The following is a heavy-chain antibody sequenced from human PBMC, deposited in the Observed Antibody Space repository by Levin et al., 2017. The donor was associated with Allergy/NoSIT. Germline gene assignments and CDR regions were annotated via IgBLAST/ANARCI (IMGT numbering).Heavy chain of an antibody. Sequence: GESLKISCAASGFTFSSYAMSWVRQAPGKGLEWVSAISGSGGSTYYADSVKGRFTISRDNSKNTLYLQMNSLRAEDTAVYYCAKDQAYSSSWYSGYYYGMDVWGQRTTVTDSS. CDR2: ISGSGGST. CDR3: AKDQAYSSSWYSGYYYGMDV. CDR1: GFTFSSYA. D-gene: IGHD6-13*01. J-gene: IGHJ6*02. V-gene: IGHV3-23*01.